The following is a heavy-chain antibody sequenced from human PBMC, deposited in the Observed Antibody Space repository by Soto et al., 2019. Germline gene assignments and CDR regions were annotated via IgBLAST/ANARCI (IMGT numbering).Heavy chain of an antibody. CDR2: ISYSGRT. D-gene: IGHD1-26*01. V-gene: IGHV4-30-4*01. Sequence: SETLSLTCTVSGGSISSANYHWTWIRQPPGKGLEWLGYISYSGRTSYIPSLKSRLTLSVDTSKNQVSLRLSSVTAADTAVYYCARTLVGADYYYGMDVWGQGTTVTVSS. J-gene: IGHJ6*02. CDR1: GGSISSANYH. CDR3: ARTLVGADYYYGMDV.